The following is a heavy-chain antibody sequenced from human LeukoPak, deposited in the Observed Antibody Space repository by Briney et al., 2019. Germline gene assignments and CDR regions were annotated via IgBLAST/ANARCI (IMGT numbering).Heavy chain of an antibody. V-gene: IGHV4-61*02. CDR1: GGSISSDRFY. CDR3: ARVPDWTYAADY. Sequence: PSETLSLTCTVSGGSISSDRFYWTWVRQPAGKGLEWIGRIKGSITNYNPSLKSRVNISVDTSTNQFSLKLNSLTAADTAVYYCARVPDWTYAADYRGQGTLVTVSS. J-gene: IGHJ4*02. D-gene: IGHD3/OR15-3a*01. CDR2: IKGSIT.